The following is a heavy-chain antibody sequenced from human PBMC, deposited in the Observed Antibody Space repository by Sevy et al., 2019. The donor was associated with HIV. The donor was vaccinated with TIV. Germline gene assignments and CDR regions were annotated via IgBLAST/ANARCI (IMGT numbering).Heavy chain of an antibody. J-gene: IGHJ4*02. CDR1: GFTFSSYW. CDR3: ARDLYGSGHFDY. CDR2: IKQDGSEK. D-gene: IGHD3-10*01. Sequence: GGSLRLSCAASGFTFSSYWMSWVRQAPGKGLEWVANIKQDGSEKYYVDSVKGRFTISSDNAKNSQYLQMNSLRAEDTAVYYRARDLYGSGHFDYWGQGTLVTVSS. V-gene: IGHV3-7*01.